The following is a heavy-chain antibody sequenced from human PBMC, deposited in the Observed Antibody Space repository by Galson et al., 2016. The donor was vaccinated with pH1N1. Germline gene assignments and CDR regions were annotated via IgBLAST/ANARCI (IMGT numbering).Heavy chain of an antibody. CDR1: GGSISSHY. J-gene: IGHJ4*02. D-gene: IGHD2-21*02. CDR2: IYYSGSK. V-gene: IGHV4-59*08. CDR3: ARVVTWELGYYFDY. Sequence: SETLSLTCTVSGGSISSHYWSWIRQPPGKGLEWIGYIYYSGSKNYNPSLKSRVTISVDTSKNQFSLKLTSVTAADTAVYYCARVVTWELGYYFDYWGQGTLVTVSS.